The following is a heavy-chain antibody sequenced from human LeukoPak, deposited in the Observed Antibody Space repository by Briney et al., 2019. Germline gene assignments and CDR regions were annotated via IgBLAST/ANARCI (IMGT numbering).Heavy chain of an antibody. V-gene: IGHV4-4*07. D-gene: IGHD2-2*01. CDR2: IYTSGST. J-gene: IGHJ2*01. CDR3: SRGGAPAANYWYFDL. CDR1: GGSISSYY. Sequence: SETLSLTCTVSGGSISSYYWSWIRQPAGKGLEWIGRIYTSGSTNYNPSLKSRVTISVDTSKNQFSLKLGSMTAADTAVYYCSRGGAPAANYWYFDLWGRGTLVTVSS.